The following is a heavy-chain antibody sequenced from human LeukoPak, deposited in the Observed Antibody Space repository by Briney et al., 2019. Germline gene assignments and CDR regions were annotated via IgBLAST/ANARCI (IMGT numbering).Heavy chain of an antibody. Sequence: GGSLRLSRAASGVTFSTYWMHWVRQTPGKGLVWVSRINSDGSSTNYADSVKGRFTISRDNAKNTLYLQMNSLRAEDTAVYYCAKGGDGYNYYFDYWGQETLVTVSS. D-gene: IGHD5-24*01. CDR1: GVTFSTYW. V-gene: IGHV3-74*01. CDR3: AKGGDGYNYYFDY. CDR2: INSDGSST. J-gene: IGHJ4*02.